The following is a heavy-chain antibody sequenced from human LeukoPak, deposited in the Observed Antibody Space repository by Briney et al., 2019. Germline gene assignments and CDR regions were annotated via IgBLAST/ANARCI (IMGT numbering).Heavy chain of an antibody. D-gene: IGHD2-21*02. V-gene: IGHV3-53*01. J-gene: IGHJ6*04. Sequence: PGGSLRLSCAASGFSVTSNYMSWVRQAPGKGLEWVSAMYPAGSTHHEDSLKGRFTISIDNSNNTLNLQMNSLRVEDTAVYYCAAAYCGGDCYSDNHYYFMDLWGKGTTVTVSS. CDR1: GFSVTSNY. CDR2: MYPAGST. CDR3: AAAYCGGDCYSDNHYYFMDL.